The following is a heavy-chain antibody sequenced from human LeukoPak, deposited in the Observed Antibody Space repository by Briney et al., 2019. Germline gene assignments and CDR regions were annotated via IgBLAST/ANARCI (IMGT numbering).Heavy chain of an antibody. CDR2: IYTSGST. J-gene: IGHJ4*02. Sequence: PSETLSLTCTVSGGSLSSVTYYWSWVRQPAGKGLEWIGHIYTSGSTKYNPSLKSRVTISLDTSKNQFSLKLISVTAADTAVYYCARGVGSGYTDYWGQGALVTVSS. V-gene: IGHV4-61*10. CDR3: ARGVGSGYTDY. CDR1: GGSLSSVTYY. D-gene: IGHD3-22*01.